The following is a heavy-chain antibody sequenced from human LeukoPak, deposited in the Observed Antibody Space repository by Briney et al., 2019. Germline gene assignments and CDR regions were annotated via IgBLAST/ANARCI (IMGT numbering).Heavy chain of an antibody. CDR2: ISASGGTT. CDR3: ARDPDGSGSYYDY. J-gene: IGHJ4*02. CDR1: GFTFSSYA. D-gene: IGHD3-10*01. V-gene: IGHV3-23*01. Sequence: GGSLRLSCAASGFTFSSYAMSWVRQAPGKGLEWVSAISASGGTTYYADSVRGRFTISRDNAKNTLYLQMNSLRAEDTAVYYCARDPDGSGSYYDYWGQGTLVTVSS.